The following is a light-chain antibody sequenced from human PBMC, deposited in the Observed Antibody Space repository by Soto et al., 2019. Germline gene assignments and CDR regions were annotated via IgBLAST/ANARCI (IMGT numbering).Light chain of an antibody. CDR3: QQYDNWPIT. V-gene: IGKV3-15*01. J-gene: IGKJ5*01. CDR1: RSVNNN. CDR2: GVS. Sequence: EVVMTQSPATLSVSPGERAILSCRASRSVNNNYLAWHQQKPGQAPRLLIYGVSTRATDTPARFSGSGSGKEFTLMISSLQSEDFAVYYCQQYDNWPITFGQGTRLEIK.